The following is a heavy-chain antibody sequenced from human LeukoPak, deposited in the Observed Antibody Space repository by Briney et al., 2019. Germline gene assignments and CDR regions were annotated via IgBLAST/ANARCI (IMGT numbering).Heavy chain of an antibody. CDR1: GGTFSSYA. D-gene: IGHD6-19*01. V-gene: IGHV1-69*04. J-gene: IGHJ4*02. Sequence: SVTVSCKASGGTFSSYAISWVRQAPGQGLEWMGRIIPILGIANYAQKFQGRVTITADKSTSTAYMELSSLRSEDTAVYYCARPGIAVAGVAYFDYWGQGTLVTVSS. CDR2: IIPILGIA. CDR3: ARPGIAVAGVAYFDY.